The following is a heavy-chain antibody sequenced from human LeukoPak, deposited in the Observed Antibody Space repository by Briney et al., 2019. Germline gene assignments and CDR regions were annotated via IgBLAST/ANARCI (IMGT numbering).Heavy chain of an antibody. Sequence: SETLSLTCTDPGGSISYFYWSWIRQPARKGLEWIGRIYARGSTNYNPSLKSRVTISVDTSKNKFSLKLSSVTAADTAVYYCATLSDRRDYWGQGTLVTVSS. CDR1: GGSISYFY. J-gene: IGHJ4*02. D-gene: IGHD2-21*02. V-gene: IGHV4-4*07. CDR3: ATLSDRRDY. CDR2: IYARGST.